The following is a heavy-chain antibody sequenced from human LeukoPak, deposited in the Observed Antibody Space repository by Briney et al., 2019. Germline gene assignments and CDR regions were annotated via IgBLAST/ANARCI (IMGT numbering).Heavy chain of an antibody. D-gene: IGHD1-26*01. Sequence: GRSLRLSCAASGFTFDDYAMHWVRQAPGKGLEWVSSINWNSGSIGYADSVKGRFTISRDNAKNSLFLQMNSLGAEDMALYYCAKGYSGSYYSPPIFDSWGQGTLVTVSS. CDR2: INWNSGSI. CDR1: GFTFDDYA. CDR3: AKGYSGSYYSPPIFDS. J-gene: IGHJ4*02. V-gene: IGHV3-9*03.